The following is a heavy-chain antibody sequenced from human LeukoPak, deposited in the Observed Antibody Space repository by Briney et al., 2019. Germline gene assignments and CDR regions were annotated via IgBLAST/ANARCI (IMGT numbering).Heavy chain of an antibody. V-gene: IGHV1-2*02. Sequence: ASVKVSCKASGYTFTDYDMHWGRQAPEQGLEWMGWIGPNSGGTNYAQKFQGRVTMTRDSSISTAYMELTRLISDDTAVYYCARSNIAVRRGDNWFDPWGQGTLVTVSS. CDR1: GYTFTDYD. CDR3: ARSNIAVRRGDNWFDP. D-gene: IGHD6-6*01. CDR2: IGPNSGGT. J-gene: IGHJ5*02.